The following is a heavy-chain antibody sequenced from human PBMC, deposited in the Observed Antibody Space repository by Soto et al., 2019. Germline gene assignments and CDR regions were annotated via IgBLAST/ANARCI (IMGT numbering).Heavy chain of an antibody. CDR3: ARDDGYSYGPAAFDI. Sequence: SVKVSCKASGGTFSSYAISWVRQAPGQGLEWMGGIIPIFGTANYAQKFQGRVTITADESTSTAYMELSSLRSEDTAVYYCARDDGYSYGPAAFDIWGQGTMVTVSS. V-gene: IGHV1-69*13. CDR2: IIPIFGTA. CDR1: GGTFSSYA. D-gene: IGHD5-18*01. J-gene: IGHJ3*02.